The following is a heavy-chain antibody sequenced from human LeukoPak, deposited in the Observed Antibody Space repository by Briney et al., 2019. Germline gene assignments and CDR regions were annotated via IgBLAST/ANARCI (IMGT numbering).Heavy chain of an antibody. CDR3: AREGGDIVVVPAAPDAFDI. CDR1: GGSISSYY. Sequence: SETLSLTCTVSGGSISSYYWSWIRQPAGKGLEWIGRIYTSGSTNYNPSLKSRVTMSVDTSKNQFSLKLSSVTAADTAVYYCAREGGDIVVVPAAPDAFDIWGQGTMVTVSS. V-gene: IGHV4-4*07. J-gene: IGHJ3*02. CDR2: IYTSGST. D-gene: IGHD2-2*01.